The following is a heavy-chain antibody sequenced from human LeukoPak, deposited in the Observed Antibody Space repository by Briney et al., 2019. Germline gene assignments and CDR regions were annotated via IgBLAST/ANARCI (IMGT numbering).Heavy chain of an antibody. CDR3: AREGIAVAGDPDDSYYGMDV. CDR1: GYTFTGYY. Sequence: ASVKVSCKASGYTFTGYYMRWVRQAPGQGLEWMGWINPKTGGTTYAQKFQGWVTMTRDTSINTAYMELSRLRSDDTAVYYCAREGIAVAGDPDDSYYGMDVWGQGTTVTVSS. J-gene: IGHJ6*02. V-gene: IGHV1-2*04. CDR2: INPKTGGT. D-gene: IGHD6-19*01.